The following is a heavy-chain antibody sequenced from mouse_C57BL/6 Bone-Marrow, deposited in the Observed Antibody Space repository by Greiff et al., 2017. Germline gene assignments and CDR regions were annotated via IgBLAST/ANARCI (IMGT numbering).Heavy chain of an antibody. J-gene: IGHJ1*03. CDR3: ARGYRYFDV. CDR2: IAPSDRYT. CDR1: GSTFPSYW. Sequence: QVQLQQPGPELVMPGASVKLSCKASGSTFPSYWMHWVKQRPGQGLAWIGEIAPSDRYTNSNQKFKGKSTLPVEKSSCTAYMQLSSLRSGYCAVYYCARGYRYFDVWGTGTTVTVSS. V-gene: IGHV1-69*01.